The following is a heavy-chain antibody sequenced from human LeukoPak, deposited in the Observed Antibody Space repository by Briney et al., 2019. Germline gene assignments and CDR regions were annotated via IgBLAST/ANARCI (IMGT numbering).Heavy chain of an antibody. CDR1: GYILTELS. CDR2: FDAEDGET. CDR3: ATAYKQEKSYYFDY. D-gene: IGHD1-14*01. J-gene: IGHJ4*02. Sequence: ASVKVSCKVSGYILTELSMHWVRQAPGKGLEWMGGFDAEDGETIYTQKFQGRVTMTEDTSTDTAYMELSSLRSEDTAVYYCATAYKQEKSYYFDYWGQGTLVTVFS. V-gene: IGHV1-24*01.